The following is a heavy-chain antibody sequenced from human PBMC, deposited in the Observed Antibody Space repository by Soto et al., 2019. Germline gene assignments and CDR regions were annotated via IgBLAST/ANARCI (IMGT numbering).Heavy chain of an antibody. CDR1: GFTFSSYA. Sequence: GGSLRLSCAASGFTFSSYAMSWVRQAPGKGLQCVSEISFSGGSTYYADSVRGRFTISRDNSKNTLYLQMNSLRAEDTAVYYCAKGRGYCSSTSCYGAPASYYMDVWGNGTTVTVSS. J-gene: IGHJ6*03. D-gene: IGHD2-2*01. CDR3: AKGRGYCSSTSCYGAPASYYMDV. CDR2: ISFSGGST. V-gene: IGHV3-23*01.